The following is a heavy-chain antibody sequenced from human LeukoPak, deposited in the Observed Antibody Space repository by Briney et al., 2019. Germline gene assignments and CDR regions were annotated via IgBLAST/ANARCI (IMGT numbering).Heavy chain of an antibody. J-gene: IGHJ4*02. CDR1: GFTFSSYA. Sequence: GGSLRLSCAASGFTFSSYAMSWVRQAPGKGLEWVSAISGSGGSTYYADSVKGRFTISRDNSKNTLYLQMNSLRAEDTAVYYCAKDKTPFWSGPPPSDYWGQGTLVTVSS. V-gene: IGHV3-23*01. D-gene: IGHD3-3*01. CDR3: AKDKTPFWSGPPPSDY. CDR2: ISGSGGST.